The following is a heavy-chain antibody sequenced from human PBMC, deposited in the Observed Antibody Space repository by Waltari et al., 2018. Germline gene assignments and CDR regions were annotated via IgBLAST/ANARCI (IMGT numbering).Heavy chain of an antibody. V-gene: IGHV3-7*01. Sequence: EVQLVESGGGLVQPGGSLRLSCAASGFTFSSYWMSWVRQAPGKGLEWVANKKQDGSEKYYGDSVKGRFTISRDNAKNSLYLQMNSLRAEDTAVYYCARETLYCGGDCPMGPFDYWGQGTLVTVSS. J-gene: IGHJ4*02. CDR2: KKQDGSEK. CDR1: GFTFSSYW. CDR3: ARETLYCGGDCPMGPFDY. D-gene: IGHD2-21*01.